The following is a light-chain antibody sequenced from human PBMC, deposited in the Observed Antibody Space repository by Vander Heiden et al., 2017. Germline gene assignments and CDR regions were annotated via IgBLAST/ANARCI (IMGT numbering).Light chain of an antibody. CDR2: GKN. J-gene: IGLJ2*01. CDR3: NSRDSSGNHLRV. Sequence: SSELTQAPAVSVALGQTVRITCQGDSLRSYYARWYQQKPGQAHVLVIYGKNNRPSGIPDRFSGSSSGNTASLTITGAQAEDEADYYCNSRDSSGNHLRVFGGGTKLTVL. V-gene: IGLV3-19*01. CDR1: SLRSYY.